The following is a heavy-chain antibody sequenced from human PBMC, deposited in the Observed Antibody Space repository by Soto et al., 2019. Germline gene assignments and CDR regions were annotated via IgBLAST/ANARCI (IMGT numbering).Heavy chain of an antibody. CDR3: AMPWAGGSHYFDR. J-gene: IGHJ4*02. D-gene: IGHD3-16*01. CDR2: MSPNTGDT. Sequence: QVQLVQSGAEVKKPGASVKVSCKSSGYTFTSYEINWVRQTTGQGLEWMGWMSPNTGDTGYAQRFQDRVTMTKNTSISTAYMELSDLRSEDTAVYFCAMPWAGGSHYFDRWGQGTLVTVSS. V-gene: IGHV1-8*01. CDR1: GYTFTSYE.